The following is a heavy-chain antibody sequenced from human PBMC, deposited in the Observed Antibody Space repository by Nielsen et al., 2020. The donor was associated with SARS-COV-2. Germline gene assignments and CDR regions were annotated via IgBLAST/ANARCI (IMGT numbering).Heavy chain of an antibody. V-gene: IGHV4-31*08. J-gene: IGHJ4*02. CDR2: IYYSGST. CDR3: VKGQQLVLVY. CDR1: GGSISSGGYY. D-gene: IGHD6-13*01. Sequence: SETLSLTCTVSGGSISSGGYYWSWIRQHPGKGLEWIGYIYYSGSTYYNPSLKSRVTISVDTSKNQFSLKLSSVTAADTAVYYCVKGQQLVLVYWGQGTLVTVSS.